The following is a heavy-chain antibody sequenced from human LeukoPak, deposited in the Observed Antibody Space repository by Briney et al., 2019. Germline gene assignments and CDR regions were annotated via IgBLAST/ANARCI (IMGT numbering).Heavy chain of an antibody. J-gene: IGHJ4*02. CDR2: INHSGST. Sequence: SETLSLTCAVYGGSFSGYYWSWIRQPPGKGLEWIGEINHSGSTNYNPSLKSRVTMSVDTSKNQFSLKLSSVTAADTAVYYCARVRSAARPDGDYFDYWGQGTLVTVSS. CDR1: GGSFSGYY. CDR3: ARVRSAARPDGDYFDY. V-gene: IGHV4-34*01. D-gene: IGHD6-6*01.